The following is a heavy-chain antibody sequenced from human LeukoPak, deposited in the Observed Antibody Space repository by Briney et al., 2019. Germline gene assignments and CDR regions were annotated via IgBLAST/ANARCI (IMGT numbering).Heavy chain of an antibody. CDR3: ARVGGWFGEPSPRDY. D-gene: IGHD3-10*01. Sequence: GGSLRLSCAASGFIFNSYEMNWVRQAPGKGLEWVSYISSSGSTIYYGDSVKGRFTISRDNAKNSLYLQMNSLRAEDTAVYYCARVGGWFGEPSPRDYWGQGTLVTVSS. V-gene: IGHV3-48*03. J-gene: IGHJ4*02. CDR1: GFIFNSYE. CDR2: ISSSGSTI.